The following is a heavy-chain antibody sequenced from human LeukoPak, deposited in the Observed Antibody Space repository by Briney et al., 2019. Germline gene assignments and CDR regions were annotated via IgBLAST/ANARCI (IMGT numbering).Heavy chain of an antibody. J-gene: IGHJ2*01. Sequence: GGSLRLSCAASGFTFSGDAMHWVREAPGKGLEWVAVISYHGSNKYYADSVKGRFTISRDNSKNSLDLQMNSLRTEDTAIYYCARESGGFCSSTICYEYGYFDLWGRGTLVTVSS. V-gene: IGHV3-30-3*01. CDR3: ARESGGFCSSTICYEYGYFDL. D-gene: IGHD2-2*01. CDR1: GFTFSGDA. CDR2: ISYHGSNK.